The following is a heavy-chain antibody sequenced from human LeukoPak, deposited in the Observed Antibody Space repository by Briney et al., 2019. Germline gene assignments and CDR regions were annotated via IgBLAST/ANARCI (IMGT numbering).Heavy chain of an antibody. J-gene: IGHJ4*02. V-gene: IGHV3-15*05. CDR2: IKSKTDGETT. Sequence: GGSLRLSCAASGFTFNNAWINWVRQAPGKGLEWVGRIKSKTDGETTDYAAPVQDRFTISRDDSRNTVDLQMDGLNSEDTAVYYCTTDARYFFDYWGQGTLVTVSS. CDR3: TTDARYFFDY. CDR1: GFTFNNAW.